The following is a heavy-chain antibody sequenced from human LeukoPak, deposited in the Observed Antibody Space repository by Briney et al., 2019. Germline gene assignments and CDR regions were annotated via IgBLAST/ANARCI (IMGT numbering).Heavy chain of an antibody. Sequence: PGGSLRLSCAASGFTFSSYWMNWVRQAPGKGLEWVANMKQDGSEKYYVDSVRGRFTISRDNAKSSLYLQMNSLRAEDTAVYYCVPGDMVRGVLDYGMNVWGEGTTVTVSS. CDR1: GFTFSSYW. V-gene: IGHV3-7*03. CDR3: VPGDMVRGVLDYGMNV. D-gene: IGHD3-10*01. J-gene: IGHJ6*04. CDR2: MKQDGSEK.